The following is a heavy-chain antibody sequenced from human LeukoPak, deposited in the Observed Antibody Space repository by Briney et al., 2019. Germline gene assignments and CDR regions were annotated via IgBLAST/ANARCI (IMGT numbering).Heavy chain of an antibody. V-gene: IGHV4-39*07. D-gene: IGHD3-3*01. CDR1: GGSISSSSYY. Sequence: PSETLSLTCTVSGGSISSSSYYWGWIRQPPGKGLEWIGSIYYSGSTYYNPSLKSRVTISVDTSKNQFSLKLSSVTAADTAVYYCARDREDFWSGYAAFDPWGQGTLVTVSS. CDR2: IYYSGST. CDR3: ARDREDFWSGYAAFDP. J-gene: IGHJ5*02.